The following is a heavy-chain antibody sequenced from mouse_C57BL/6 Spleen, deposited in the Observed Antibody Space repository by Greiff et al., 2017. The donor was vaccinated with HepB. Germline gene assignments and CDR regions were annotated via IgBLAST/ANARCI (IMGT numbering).Heavy chain of an antibody. D-gene: IGHD3-3*01. CDR1: GYTFTSYT. V-gene: IGHV1-4*01. Sequence: VQLQQSGAELARPGASVKMSCKASGYTFTSYTMHWVKQRPGQGLEWIGYINPSSGYTKYNQKFKDKATLTADKSSSTAYMQLSSLTSEDSAVYYCARSGSRAYFDYWGQGTTLTVSS. CDR2: INPSSGYT. CDR3: ARSGSRAYFDY. J-gene: IGHJ2*01.